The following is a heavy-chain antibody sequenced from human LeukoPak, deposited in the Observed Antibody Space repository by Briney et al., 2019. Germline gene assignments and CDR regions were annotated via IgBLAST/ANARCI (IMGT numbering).Heavy chain of an antibody. V-gene: IGHV3-53*01. Sequence: GGSLRLTCVASGFDISYNYVGWVRQAPGKGLEWVSVIHTGGTTHYADSVKGRFTISKDNSNNTVYLQMNSVRVEDTAVYYCARVWFGYFFQWGQGALVTVSS. CDR3: ARVWFGYFFQ. D-gene: IGHD3-10*01. CDR1: GFDISYNY. J-gene: IGHJ4*02. CDR2: IHTGGTT.